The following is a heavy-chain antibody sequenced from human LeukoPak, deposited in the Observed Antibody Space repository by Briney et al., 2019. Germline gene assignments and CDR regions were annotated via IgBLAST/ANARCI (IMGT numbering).Heavy chain of an antibody. CDR1: GFTFSSYW. CDR3: LAQYYFDY. D-gene: IGHD5-24*01. Sequence: PGGSLRLSCAASGFTFSSYWMSWVRQTPGKRREWIGRIISKSDGGTTDYAAPVKDRFIISRDDSKGTLYLQLNSLRTDDTAVYYCLAQYYFDYWGRGTLVTVSS. V-gene: IGHV3-15*01. J-gene: IGHJ4*02. CDR2: IISKSDGGTT.